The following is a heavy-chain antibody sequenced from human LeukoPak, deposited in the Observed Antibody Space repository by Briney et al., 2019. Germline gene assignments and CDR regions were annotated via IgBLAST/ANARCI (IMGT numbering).Heavy chain of an antibody. CDR1: GGSFSGYY. D-gene: IGHD3-22*01. CDR2: INHSGST. V-gene: IGHV4-34*01. Sequence: PETLSLTCAVYGGSFSGYYWSWIRQPPGKGLEWIGEINHSGSTNYNPSLKSRVTISVDTSKNQFSLKLSSVTAADTAVYYCARGRIYYYDSSGYYYDYWGQGTLVTVSS. J-gene: IGHJ4*02. CDR3: ARGRIYYYDSSGYYYDY.